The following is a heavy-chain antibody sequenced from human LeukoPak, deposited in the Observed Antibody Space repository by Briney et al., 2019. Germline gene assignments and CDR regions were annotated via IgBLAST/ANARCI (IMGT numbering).Heavy chain of an antibody. V-gene: IGHV3-23*01. CDR3: AKGCSSTSCYSPFDP. CDR2: ISGSGGST. CDR1: GFTFSSYA. Sequence: GGSLRLSCAASGFTFSSYAMSWVRQAPGKGLEWVSAISGSGGSTYYADSVKGRFTNPRDNSKSTLYLQMNSLRAEDTAVYYCAKGCSSTSCYSPFDPWGQGTLVTVPS. J-gene: IGHJ5*02. D-gene: IGHD2-2*01.